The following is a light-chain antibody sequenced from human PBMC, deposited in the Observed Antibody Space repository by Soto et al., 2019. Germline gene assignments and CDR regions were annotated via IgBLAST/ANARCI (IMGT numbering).Light chain of an antibody. V-gene: IGKV3-20*01. CDR2: GAS. J-gene: IGKJ2*01. Sequence: EIVLTQSPGTLSLSPGERATLSCRASQSVSGSYVAWYQQKPGQAPRLLIYGASSRATGIPDRFSGSGSGTDFTLTITRLEPEDFAVYYCQQYGSSPLTFGQGTKLEIK. CDR3: QQYGSSPLT. CDR1: QSVSGSY.